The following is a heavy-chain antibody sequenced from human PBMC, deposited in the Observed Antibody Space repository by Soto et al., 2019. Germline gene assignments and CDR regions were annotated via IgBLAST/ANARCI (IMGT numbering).Heavy chain of an antibody. CDR1: GFIFSSYS. CDR2: ISPRSDYI. D-gene: IGHD3-10*01. Sequence: EVQLVESGGGLVKPGGSLRLSCAASGFIFSSYSMNWVRQAPGKGLERVSSISPRSDYIYFAGSMRGRFTISRDNAQNSLYLHMNNLRAEDTAVYHCARVSGTLERYSDLDYWGQGTLVTVSS. J-gene: IGHJ4*02. CDR3: ARVSGTLERYSDLDY. V-gene: IGHV3-21*06.